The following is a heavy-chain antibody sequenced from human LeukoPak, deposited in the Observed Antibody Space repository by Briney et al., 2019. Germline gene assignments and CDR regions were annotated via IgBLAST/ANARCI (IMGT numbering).Heavy chain of an antibody. CDR2: IRSKANSYAT. Sequence: GGSLKLSCAASGFTFSGSAMHWVRQASGKGLEWVGRIRSKANSYATAYAASVKGRFTISRDDSKNTAYLQMNSLKIEDTAVYYCTSRKDIVVVVAAPPYGSRDDYWGQGTLVTVSS. CDR1: GFTFSGSA. V-gene: IGHV3-73*01. CDR3: TSRKDIVVVVAAPPYGSRDDY. J-gene: IGHJ4*02. D-gene: IGHD2-15*01.